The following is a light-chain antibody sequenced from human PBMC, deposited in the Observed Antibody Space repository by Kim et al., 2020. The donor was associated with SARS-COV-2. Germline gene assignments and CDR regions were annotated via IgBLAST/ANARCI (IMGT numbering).Light chain of an antibody. Sequence: QSALTQPPSASGSPGQSVTISCTGTSSDVGGYNYVSWYQQHPGKAPKLMIYEVSKRPSGVPDRFSGSKSGNTASLTVSGRQAEDEADYYCSSYAGSNNEVVGAENKVTVL. CDR3: SSYAGSNNEV. V-gene: IGLV2-8*01. CDR1: SSDVGGYNY. J-gene: IGLJ1*01. CDR2: EVS.